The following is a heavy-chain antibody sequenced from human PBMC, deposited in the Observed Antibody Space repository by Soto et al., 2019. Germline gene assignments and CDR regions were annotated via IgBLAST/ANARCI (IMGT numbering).Heavy chain of an antibody. CDR2: IIPIFGTA. Sequence: QVQLVQSGAEVKKPGSSVKVSCKASGGTFSSYAISWVRQAPGQGLEWMGGIIPIFGTANYAQKFQGRVTRSADETTSTTYLELSSLRSEDTAVYYCARLGGRDGYKIAFDIWGQGTVVTGSS. CDR1: GGTFSSYA. V-gene: IGHV1-69*12. J-gene: IGHJ3*02. CDR3: ARLGGRDGYKIAFDI. D-gene: IGHD5-12*01.